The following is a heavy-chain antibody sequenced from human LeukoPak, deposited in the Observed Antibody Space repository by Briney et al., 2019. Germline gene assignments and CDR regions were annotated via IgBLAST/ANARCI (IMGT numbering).Heavy chain of an antibody. J-gene: IGHJ4*02. Sequence: PGGSLRLSCAASGFSFSTYSMNWVRQAPGKGLEWVANIKQDVTEKYYVDPVKGPFTISRDNAKNSLYLQMNSLRAEDTAVYYCARDSEWGLPRSDYWGQGTLVTVSS. CDR2: IKQDVTEK. V-gene: IGHV3-7*05. D-gene: IGHD3-3*01. CDR1: GFSFSTYS. CDR3: ARDSEWGLPRSDY.